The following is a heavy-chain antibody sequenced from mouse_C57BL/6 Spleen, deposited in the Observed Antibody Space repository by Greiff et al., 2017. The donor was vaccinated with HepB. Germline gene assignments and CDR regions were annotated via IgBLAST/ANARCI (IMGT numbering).Heavy chain of an antibody. CDR1: GYTFTDYN. J-gene: IGHJ2*01. CDR2: INPNNGGT. D-gene: IGHD1-1*01. Sequence: EVKLVESGPELVKPGASVKMSCKASGYTFTDYNMHWVKQSHGKSLEWIGYINPNNGGTSYNQKFKGKATLTVNKSSSTAYMELRSLTSEDSAVYYCASWDYYGSSVDYWGQGTTLTVSS. CDR3: ASWDYYGSSVDY. V-gene: IGHV1-22*01.